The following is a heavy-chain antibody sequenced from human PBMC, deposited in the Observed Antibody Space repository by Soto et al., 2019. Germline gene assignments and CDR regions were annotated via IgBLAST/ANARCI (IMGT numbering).Heavy chain of an antibody. V-gene: IGHV1-2*04. CDR3: AMLYYDSSGYYGWFDY. CDR1: GCTFTGYY. CDR2: INPNSGGT. J-gene: IGHJ4*02. Sequence: ASVKVSCKASGCTFTGYYMHWVRQAPGQGLEWMGWINPNSGGTNYAQKFQGWVTMTRDTSISTAYMELSRLRSDDTAVYYCAMLYYDSSGYYGWFDYWGQGTLVTVSS. D-gene: IGHD3-22*01.